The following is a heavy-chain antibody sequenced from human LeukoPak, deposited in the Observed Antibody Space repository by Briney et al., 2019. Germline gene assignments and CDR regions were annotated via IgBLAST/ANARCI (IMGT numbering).Heavy chain of an antibody. CDR2: IKQDGSEK. CDR1: GFTFSNYW. V-gene: IGHV3-7*01. CDR3: ARDVGSCSGGRCYDALDV. J-gene: IGHJ3*01. Sequence: TGGSLRLSCAASGFTFSNYWMTWVRQAPGKGLEWVANIKQDGSEKYYVDSVKGRFTISRDNAKNSLFLQMNSLRAEDTALYYCARDVGSCSGGRCYDALDVWGRGTMVTVSS. D-gene: IGHD2-15*01.